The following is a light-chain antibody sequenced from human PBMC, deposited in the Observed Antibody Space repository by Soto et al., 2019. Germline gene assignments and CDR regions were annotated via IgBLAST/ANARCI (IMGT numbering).Light chain of an antibody. J-gene: IGLJ1*01. Sequence: QSALTQPRSVSGSPGQSVTISCTGTSSDVGGYNYVSWYQQHPGKAPQLMIYDVSKRPSGVPDRFSGSKSGNTASLTSSGHQAEDEADYDCCSYAGSYLDVFGTGTKVTVL. CDR1: SSDVGGYNY. CDR3: CSYAGSYLDV. V-gene: IGLV2-11*01. CDR2: DVS.